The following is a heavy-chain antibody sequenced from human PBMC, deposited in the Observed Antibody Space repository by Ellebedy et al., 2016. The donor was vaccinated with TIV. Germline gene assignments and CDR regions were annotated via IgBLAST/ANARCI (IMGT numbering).Heavy chain of an antibody. Sequence: GESLKISCAASGFTFSDNAMGWVRQAPGKGLEWVSIMDAGGNTHYPDPVKGRFTVSRDNSKNTLYLQMNSLRAEDTAVYYCAGGTYWGQGTLVTVSS. CDR1: GFTFSDNA. CDR3: AGGTY. V-gene: IGHV3-53*01. J-gene: IGHJ4*02. CDR2: MDAGGNT.